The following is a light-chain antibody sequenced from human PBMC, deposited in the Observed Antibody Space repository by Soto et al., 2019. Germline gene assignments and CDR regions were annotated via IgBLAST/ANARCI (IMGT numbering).Light chain of an antibody. CDR1: QSAGNF. V-gene: IGKV3D-15*01. Sequence: EIVMTQSPATLSVSPGETASLSCRASQSAGNFLAWYQQKHGQAPRLIIYYISTRATGIPARFSGSVSGTEGTLTINSLKSEDAAVYDCQQRNQWPITFGQGTRLEIK. CDR3: QQRNQWPIT. J-gene: IGKJ5*01. CDR2: YIS.